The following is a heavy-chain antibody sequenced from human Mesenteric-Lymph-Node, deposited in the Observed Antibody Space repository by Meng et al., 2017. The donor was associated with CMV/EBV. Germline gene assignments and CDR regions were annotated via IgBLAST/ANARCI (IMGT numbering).Heavy chain of an antibody. CDR3: AKELRDWRPLDY. V-gene: IGHV3-23*01. CDR2: ITDTGRKT. Sequence: GESLKISCAASGFTFSNFAMTWVRQAPGKGLEWVSVITDTGRKTYYADSVKGRFTVSRDNSKNTLFLQMDSLRAQDTAVYYCAKELRDWRPLDYWGQGTLVTVSS. CDR1: GFTFSNFA. J-gene: IGHJ4*02. D-gene: IGHD3-9*01.